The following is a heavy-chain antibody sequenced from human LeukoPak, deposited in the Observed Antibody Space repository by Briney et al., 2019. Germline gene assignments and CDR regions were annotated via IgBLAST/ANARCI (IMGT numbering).Heavy chain of an antibody. CDR2: IYYSGST. CDR1: GGSISSYY. D-gene: IGHD1-7*01. J-gene: IGHJ3*02. Sequence: PSETLSLTCTVSGGSISSYYWSWIRQPPGKGLEWIGYIYYSGSTNYNPSLKSRVTISVDTSKNQFSLKLSSVTAADTAVYYCACQLELRNDAAFDIWGQGTMVTVSS. V-gene: IGHV4-59*01. CDR3: ACQLELRNDAAFDI.